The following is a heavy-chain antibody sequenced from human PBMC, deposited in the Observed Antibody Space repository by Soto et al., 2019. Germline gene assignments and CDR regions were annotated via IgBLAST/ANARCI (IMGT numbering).Heavy chain of an antibody. CDR2: IYSSGNI. J-gene: IGHJ6*02. CDR1: GFIVRSNY. CDR3: ARDSGMIRGNYGMDV. Sequence: GGSLRLSCAASGFIVRSNYMTWVRQAPGKGLEWVSVIYSSGNIYYPDSVKGRFTTSRDNSQNTFFLQMNSLRAEDTAVYYCARDSGMIRGNYGMDVWGQGTTVTVSS. D-gene: IGHD3-10*01. V-gene: IGHV3-53*01.